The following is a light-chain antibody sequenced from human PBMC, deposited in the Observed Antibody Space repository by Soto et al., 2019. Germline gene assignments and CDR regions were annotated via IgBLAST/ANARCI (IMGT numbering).Light chain of an antibody. Sequence: AIQVTQSPSSLSASVGDRVTITCRASQDIRGALAWYQQKPGKPPRLLIYDVSTLESGVPSRFSGSSSGTEFTLTISSLQSEDFGTYLCQQFYSYPITFGHGTRLEIK. V-gene: IGKV1-13*02. CDR3: QQFYSYPIT. CDR2: DVS. CDR1: QDIRGA. J-gene: IGKJ5*01.